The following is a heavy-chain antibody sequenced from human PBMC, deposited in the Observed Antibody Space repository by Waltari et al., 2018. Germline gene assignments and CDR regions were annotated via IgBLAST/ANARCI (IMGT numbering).Heavy chain of an antibody. CDR1: GVSFSGYY. V-gene: IGHV4-34*01. CDR2: INHSGST. J-gene: IGHJ5*02. D-gene: IGHD3-3*01. CDR3: ARGRITIFGAGGDWFDP. Sequence: QLQLQQWGAGLLKPSETLSLTCAVYGVSFSGYYWSCVRPPPGKGLEWIGEINHSGSTNYNPSLKSRVTISVDTSKNQFSLKLSSVTAADTAVYYCARGRITIFGAGGDWFDPWGQGTLVTVSS.